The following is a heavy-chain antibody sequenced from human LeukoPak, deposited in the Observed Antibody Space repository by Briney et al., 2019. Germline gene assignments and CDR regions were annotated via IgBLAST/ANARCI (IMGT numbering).Heavy chain of an antibody. D-gene: IGHD5-12*01. V-gene: IGHV3-74*03. Sequence: PGGSLRLSCAASGFTFSSYWMDWVRQAPGKGLVWVSRMNSDGSSTKYADSVKGRFTISRDNAKNTLYLQMNSLRAEDTAVYCCARVGVYNGYDFWGQGTLVTVSS. J-gene: IGHJ4*02. CDR3: ARVGVYNGYDF. CDR2: MNSDGSST. CDR1: GFTFSSYW.